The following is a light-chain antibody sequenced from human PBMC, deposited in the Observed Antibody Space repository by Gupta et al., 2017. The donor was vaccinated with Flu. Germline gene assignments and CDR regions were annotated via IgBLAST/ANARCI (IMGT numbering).Light chain of an antibody. J-gene: IGLJ1*01. CDR1: SSDVGGYNY. V-gene: IGLV2-14*01. Sequence: QSALTQPASVSGSPGQSITISCTGTSSDVGGYNYVSWYQQHPGKAPKLMIYEVRNRPSGVSNRFSGSKSGNTASLTISGLQAEDEADYYCSSYTSSITPYVFGTGTKVTVL. CDR3: SSYTSSITPYV. CDR2: EVR.